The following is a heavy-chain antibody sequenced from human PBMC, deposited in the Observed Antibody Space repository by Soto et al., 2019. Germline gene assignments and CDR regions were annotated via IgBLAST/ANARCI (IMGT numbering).Heavy chain of an antibody. Sequence: ASVKVSCKASGYTFTGYYMHWVRQAPGQGLDWMGWINPNSGGTNYAQKFQGWVTMTRDTSISTAYMELSRLRSDDTAVYYCARAKHSNPQVPPNRLWFAPWGQGTLVTVSS. V-gene: IGHV1-2*04. CDR1: GYTFTGYY. J-gene: IGHJ5*02. D-gene: IGHD4-4*01. CDR2: INPNSGGT. CDR3: ARAKHSNPQVPPNRLWFAP.